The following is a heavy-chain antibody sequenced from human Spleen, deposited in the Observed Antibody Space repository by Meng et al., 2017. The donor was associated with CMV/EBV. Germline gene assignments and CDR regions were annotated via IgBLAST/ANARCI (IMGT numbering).Heavy chain of an antibody. V-gene: IGHV3-11*04. CDR2: ISSSGSTT. CDR3: ARDLGGRGY. J-gene: IGHJ4*01. CDR1: GFTFSDYY. Sequence: SLKISCEGSGFTFSDYYMTWIRQAAGKGLEWVSYISSSGSTTYYADSVRGRFTISRDNAKNSLYLQMSSLRAEDTAVYYCARDLGGRGYWGHGTLVTVSS. D-gene: IGHD2-15*01.